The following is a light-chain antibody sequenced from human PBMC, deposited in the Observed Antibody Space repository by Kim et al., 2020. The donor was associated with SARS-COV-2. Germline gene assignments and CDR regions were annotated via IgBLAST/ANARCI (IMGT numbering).Light chain of an antibody. CDR3: QQSYSTLSLT. Sequence: DIQMTQSPSSLSASVGDRVTITCRASQSISSYLNWYQQKPGKAPKLLIYAASSLQSGVPSRFSGSGSGTDFTLTISSLQPEDFATYYCQQSYSTLSLTFGGGTKVEI. CDR2: AAS. J-gene: IGKJ4*01. V-gene: IGKV1-39*01. CDR1: QSISSY.